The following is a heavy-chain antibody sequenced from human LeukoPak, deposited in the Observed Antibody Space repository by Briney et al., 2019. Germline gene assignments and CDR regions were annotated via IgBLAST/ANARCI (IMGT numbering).Heavy chain of an antibody. V-gene: IGHV4-59*01. CDR3: ATPGHYYDSSGDY. Sequence: SETLSLTCTVSGGSISSGYWSWIRQPPGKGLEWIGYTSYSDSTRYSPSLKSRVTMSIDTSMNQFSLKVTSVTAADTAVYYCATPGHYYDSSGDYWGQGTLVTVSS. D-gene: IGHD3-22*01. CDR2: TSYSDST. CDR1: GGSISSGY. J-gene: IGHJ4*02.